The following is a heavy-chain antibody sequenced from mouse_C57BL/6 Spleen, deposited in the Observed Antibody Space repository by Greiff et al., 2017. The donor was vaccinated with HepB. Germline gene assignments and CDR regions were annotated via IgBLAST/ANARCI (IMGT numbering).Heavy chain of an antibody. CDR2: IRSKSNNYAT. CDR1: GFSFNTYA. D-gene: IGHD2-4*01. CDR3: VRQGRYDLYYFDY. J-gene: IGHJ2*01. Sequence: EVQLQESGGGLVQPKGSLKLSCAASGFSFNTYAMNWVRQAPGKGLEWVARIRSKSNNYATYYADSVKDRFTISRDDSESMLYLQMNNLKTEDTAMYYCVRQGRYDLYYFDYWGQGTTLTVSS. V-gene: IGHV10-1*01.